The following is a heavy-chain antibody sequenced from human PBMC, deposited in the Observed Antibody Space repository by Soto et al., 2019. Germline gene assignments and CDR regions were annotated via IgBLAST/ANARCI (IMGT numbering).Heavy chain of an antibody. CDR1: GYTFTGYY. CDR3: ARGRRGRSSVRNYGMDV. J-gene: IGHJ6*02. CDR2: INPNSGGT. D-gene: IGHD6-6*01. V-gene: IGHV1-2*04. Sequence: QVQLVQSGAEVKKPGASVKVSCKASGYTFTGYYMHWVRQAPGQGLEWMGWINPNSGGTNYAQKFQGWVTMTRDTSISTAYMELSRLRSDDTAVYYCARGRRGRSSVRNYGMDVWGQGTTVTVSS.